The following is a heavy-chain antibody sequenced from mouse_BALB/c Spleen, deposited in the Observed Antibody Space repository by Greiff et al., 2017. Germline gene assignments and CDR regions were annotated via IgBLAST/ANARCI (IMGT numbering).Heavy chain of an antibody. CDR3: TRGYGSRPFDY. V-gene: IGHV1S81*02. Sequence: QVQLQQSGPELVKPGASVKISCKASGYTFTSYYMYWVKQRPGQGLEWIGEINPSNGGTNFNEKFKSKATLTVDKSSSTAYMQLSSLTSEDSAVYYCTRGYGSRPFDYWGQGTTLTVSS. CDR2: INPSNGGT. J-gene: IGHJ2*01. D-gene: IGHD1-1*01. CDR1: GYTFTSYY.